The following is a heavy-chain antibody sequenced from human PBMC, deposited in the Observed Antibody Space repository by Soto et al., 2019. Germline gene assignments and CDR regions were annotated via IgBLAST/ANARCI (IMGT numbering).Heavy chain of an antibody. J-gene: IGHJ5*02. V-gene: IGHV1-8*01. Sequence: QVQLVQSGAEVKKPGASVKVSCKASGYAFSSYDINWVRQASGQGREWMGWMNPYNGNTGYAQRFQVRVTMTRDTSISTAYMERSSLRFEDTSVYYCARGRGLVVKAAAWGQGTLVTVSS. CDR1: GYAFSSYD. CDR2: MNPYNGNT. CDR3: ARGRGLVVKAAA. D-gene: IGHD2-15*01.